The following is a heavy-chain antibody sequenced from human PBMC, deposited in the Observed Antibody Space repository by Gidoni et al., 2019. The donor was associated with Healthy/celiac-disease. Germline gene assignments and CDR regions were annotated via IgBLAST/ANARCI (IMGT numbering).Heavy chain of an antibody. CDR3: ARGYDILTGYTY. V-gene: IGHV1-8*01. D-gene: IGHD3-9*01. CDR2: MNANSGNT. Sequence: QVQLVQSGAEVKKPGASVKVSGKASGYTFTSYDINWVRQATGQGLEWMGWMNANSGNTGYAQKFPGRVTMTRNTSLSTASLELSSLRSEDTAVYYCARGYDILTGYTYWGQGTLVTVSS. CDR1: GYTFTSYD. J-gene: IGHJ4*02.